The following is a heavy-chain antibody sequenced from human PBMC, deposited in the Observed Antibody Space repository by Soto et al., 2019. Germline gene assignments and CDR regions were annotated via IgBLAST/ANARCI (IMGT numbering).Heavy chain of an antibody. J-gene: IGHJ3*02. D-gene: IGHD2-2*01. CDR3: ARSGPVPAALGGDAFDI. Sequence: QVQLQESGPGLVKPSETLSLTCAVSGYSISSSNWWGWIRQPPGKGLEWIGYIYYSGSTYYNPSLKSRVTMSVDTSKNQFSLKLTSVTAVDTAVYYCARSGPVPAALGGDAFDIWGQGSMVTVSS. CDR2: IYYSGST. CDR1: GYSISSSNW. V-gene: IGHV4-28*01.